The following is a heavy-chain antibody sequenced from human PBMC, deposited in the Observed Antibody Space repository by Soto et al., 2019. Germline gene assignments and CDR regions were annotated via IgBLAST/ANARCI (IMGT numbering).Heavy chain of an antibody. Sequence: ASVKLSCKASGYTFTSYDINWVRQATGQGLEWMGWISANSANTDYAQKFQGRLTMTADTSTSTAYMELRSLRSDDTAVYYCARENSYFDYWGQGTLVTVSS. V-gene: IGHV1-18*01. CDR1: GYTFTSYD. J-gene: IGHJ4*02. CDR3: ARENSYFDY. CDR2: ISANSANT.